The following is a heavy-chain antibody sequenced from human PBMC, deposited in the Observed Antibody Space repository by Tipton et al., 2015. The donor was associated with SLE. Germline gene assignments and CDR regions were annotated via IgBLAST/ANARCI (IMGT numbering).Heavy chain of an antibody. CDR3: ARDIFSPSIAARVGGY. V-gene: IGHV1-2*06. CDR1: GYTFTGYY. D-gene: IGHD6-6*01. CDR2: INPNSGGT. J-gene: IGHJ4*02. Sequence: QVQLVQSGAEVRKPGASVKVSCKASGYTFTGYYMHWVRQAPGQGLEWMGRINPNSGGTNYAQKFQGRVTMTRDTSISTAYMELSSLISDDTAVYYCARDIFSPSIAARVGGYWGQGTLVTVSS.